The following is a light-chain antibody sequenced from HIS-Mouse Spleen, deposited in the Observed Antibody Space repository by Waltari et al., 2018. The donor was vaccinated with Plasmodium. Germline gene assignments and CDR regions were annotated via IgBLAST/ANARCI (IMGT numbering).Light chain of an antibody. V-gene: IGLV2-23*03. Sequence: QSALTQPASVSGSPGQSLTIPCTGTSSDVGRYYLFPLYQQHPGKAPKLMIYEGSKRPSGVSNRFSGSKSGNTASLTISGLQAEDEADYYCCSYAGSSTFVVFGGGTKLTVL. CDR3: CSYAGSSTFVV. CDR2: EGS. CDR1: SSDVGRYYL. J-gene: IGLJ2*01.